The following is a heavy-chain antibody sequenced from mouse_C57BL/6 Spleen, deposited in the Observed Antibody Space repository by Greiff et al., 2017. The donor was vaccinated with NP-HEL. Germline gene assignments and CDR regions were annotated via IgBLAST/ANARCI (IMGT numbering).Heavy chain of an antibody. CDR2: INPSSGYT. V-gene: IGHV1-4*01. CDR3: ARWAAQATYYFDY. J-gene: IGHJ2*01. D-gene: IGHD3-2*02. CDR1: GYTFTSYT. Sequence: VQLQQSGAELARPGASVKMSCKASGYTFTSYTMHWVKQRPGQGLEWIGYINPSSGYTKYNQKFKDKATLTADKSSSTAYMQLSSLTSEDSAVYYCARWAAQATYYFDYWGQGTTLTVSS.